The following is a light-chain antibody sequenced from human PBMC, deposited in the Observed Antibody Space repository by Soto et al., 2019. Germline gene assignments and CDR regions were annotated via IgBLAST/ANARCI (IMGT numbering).Light chain of an antibody. CDR1: QSVSSSY. CDR2: GAS. Sequence: EIVMTQSPATLSVSPGERATLSCRTSQSVSSSYLAWYQQKPGQAPRLLIYGASSRATGIPGRFSGSGSGTEFTLTISSLQSEDFEIYYCQQYNNWPITFGQGTRLEIK. V-gene: IGKV3D-15*01. CDR3: QQYNNWPIT. J-gene: IGKJ5*01.